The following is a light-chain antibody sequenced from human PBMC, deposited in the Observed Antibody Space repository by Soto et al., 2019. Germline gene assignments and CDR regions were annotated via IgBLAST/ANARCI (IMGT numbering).Light chain of an antibody. Sequence: DIQMTQSPSSLSASVGDRVTITCRASQSISSSLNWYQQSPGKAPNLLIYAATILQSGVPSRFGGSGSGTDFTLTISSLQPEDFATYYCQQSYSTPLTFGGGTKVEI. CDR3: QQSYSTPLT. CDR2: AAT. V-gene: IGKV1-39*01. CDR1: QSISSS. J-gene: IGKJ4*01.